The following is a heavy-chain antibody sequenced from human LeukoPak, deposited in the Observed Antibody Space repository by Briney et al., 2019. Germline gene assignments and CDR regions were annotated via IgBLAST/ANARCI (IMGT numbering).Heavy chain of an antibody. Sequence: ASVKVSCKASGFTFTSSAMQWVRQARGQRLEWIGWIVVGSGNTNYAQKFQERVTITRDMSTSTAYMELSSLKTEDTAVYYCTTIGAYYYDSSGYDLDYWGQGTLVTVSS. D-gene: IGHD3-22*01. J-gene: IGHJ4*02. CDR3: TTIGAYYYDSSGYDLDY. V-gene: IGHV1-58*02. CDR2: IVVGSGNT. CDR1: GFTFTSSA.